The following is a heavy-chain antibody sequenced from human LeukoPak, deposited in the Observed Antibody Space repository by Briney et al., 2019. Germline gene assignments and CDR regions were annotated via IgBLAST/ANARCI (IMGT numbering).Heavy chain of an antibody. J-gene: IGHJ6*03. V-gene: IGHV1-8*02. CDR1: GYTFTSYD. CDR3: ARVGRTKRSYGSGSFWGYYYYYMDV. D-gene: IGHD3-10*01. Sequence: ASVKVSCKASGYTFTSYDINWVRQATGQGLEWMGWMNPNGGNTGYAQKFQGRVTMTRNTSISTAYMELSSLRSEDTAVYYCARVGRTKRSYGSGSFWGYYYYYMDVWGKGTTVTISS. CDR2: MNPNGGNT.